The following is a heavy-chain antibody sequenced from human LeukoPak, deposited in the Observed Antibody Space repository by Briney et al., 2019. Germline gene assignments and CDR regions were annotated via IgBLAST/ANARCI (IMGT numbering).Heavy chain of an antibody. CDR1: GIPGINTNW. Sequence: SETLSIKGGAFGIPGINTNWWTWVRQPPGEGLEWIGEVHLDGRTNYNPSLESRLTMSVDVSENQVSLKLTSVTAADTAVYYCAREGGFYRPLDYSGQGTLVTVSS. CDR3: AREGGFYRPLDY. D-gene: IGHD3-3*01. J-gene: IGHJ4*02. V-gene: IGHV4-4*02. CDR2: VHLDGRT.